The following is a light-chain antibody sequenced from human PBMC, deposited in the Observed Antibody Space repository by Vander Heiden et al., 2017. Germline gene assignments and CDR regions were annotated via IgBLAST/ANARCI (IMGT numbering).Light chain of an antibody. CDR1: QSISRY. V-gene: IGKV1-39*01. CDR2: AAS. Sequence: DIQMTQSPSSLSASVGDRVTITCRASQSISRYLDLYPHTPGKATTLLIVAASSLQSGVPSRFSGSGSGTDFTLTISSLQSEDFATYYCQQSYSTPFTFGPGTKVDIK. CDR3: QQSYSTPFT. J-gene: IGKJ3*01.